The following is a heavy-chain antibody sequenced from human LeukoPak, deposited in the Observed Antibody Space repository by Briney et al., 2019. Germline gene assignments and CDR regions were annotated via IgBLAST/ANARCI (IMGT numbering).Heavy chain of an antibody. CDR2: IIPILGIA. V-gene: IGHV1-69*04. CDR1: GGTFSSYA. D-gene: IGHD3-22*01. J-gene: IGHJ4*02. Sequence: SVKVSCKASGGTFSSYAISWVRQAPGQGLEWMGRIIPILGIANYAQKFRGRVTITADKSTSTAYMELSSLRSEDTAVYYCARGGDYYDSSGSDYWGQGTLVTVSS. CDR3: ARGGDYYDSSGSDY.